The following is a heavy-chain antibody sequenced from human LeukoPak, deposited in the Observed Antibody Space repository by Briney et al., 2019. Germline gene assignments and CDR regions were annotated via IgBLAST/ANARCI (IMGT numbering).Heavy chain of an antibody. J-gene: IGHJ4*02. D-gene: IGHD3-22*01. CDR2: IYTSGST. Sequence: PSETLSLTCTVSGGSISSGSYYWGWIRQPAGKGLEWIGRIYTSGSTNYNPSLKSRVTISVDTSKNQFSLKLSSVTAADTAVYYRARDAQDSSGYYYLTDYWGQGTLVTVSS. V-gene: IGHV4-61*02. CDR3: ARDAQDSSGYYYLTDY. CDR1: GGSISSGSYY.